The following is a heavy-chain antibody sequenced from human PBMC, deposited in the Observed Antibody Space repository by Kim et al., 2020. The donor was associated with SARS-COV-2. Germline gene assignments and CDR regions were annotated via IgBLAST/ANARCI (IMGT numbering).Heavy chain of an antibody. D-gene: IGHD2-15*01. CDR1: GYTFTSYA. V-gene: IGHV7-4-1*02. J-gene: IGHJ6*02. CDR3: ARTPLGGSARRTYYYGMDV. Sequence: ASVKVSCKASGYTFTSYAMNWVRQAPGQGLEWMGWINTNTGNPTYAQGFTGRFVFSLDTSVSTAYLQISSLKAEDTAVYYCARTPLGGSARRTYYYGMDVWRQGTTVTVSS. CDR2: INTNTGNP.